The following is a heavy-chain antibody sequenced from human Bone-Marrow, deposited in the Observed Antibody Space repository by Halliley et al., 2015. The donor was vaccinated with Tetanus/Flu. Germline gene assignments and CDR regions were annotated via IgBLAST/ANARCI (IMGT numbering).Heavy chain of an antibody. D-gene: IGHD3-22*01. CDR3: ARDQRQRNYDSDGYYPNFDS. V-gene: IGHV3-21*06. J-gene: IGHJ4*02. CDR2: SGYI. Sequence: SGYIDYADSVKGRFPISRDNAQNSLYLQTNSLRAEDTAVYYCARDQRQRNYDSDGYYPNFDSWGRGTLVTVSS.